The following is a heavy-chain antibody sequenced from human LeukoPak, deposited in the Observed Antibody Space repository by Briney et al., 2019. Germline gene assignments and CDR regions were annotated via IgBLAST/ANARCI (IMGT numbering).Heavy chain of an antibody. CDR1: GGSISSSSYY. CDR3: ARPAYRGSYYDAFDI. J-gene: IGHJ3*02. CDR2: IYYSGST. Sequence: SETLSLTCTVSGGSISSSSYYGGWIRQPPGKGLEWIGSIYYSGSTYYNPSLKSRVTISVDTSKNKFSLKLNSVTAADTAVYYCARPAYRGSYYDAFDIWGQGTMVTVSS. D-gene: IGHD1-26*01. V-gene: IGHV4-39*01.